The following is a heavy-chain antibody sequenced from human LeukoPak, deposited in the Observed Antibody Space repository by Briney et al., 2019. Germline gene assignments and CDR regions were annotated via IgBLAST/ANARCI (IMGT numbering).Heavy chain of an antibody. D-gene: IGHD6-19*01. CDR3: ARRRRRSGWSTDYGMDV. Sequence: PSETLSLTCTVSGGSISSSSYYWGWTRHPPGKGLEWIGYIYYTGRTNYHPSLKSRVTISLDTSKNQFSLRLSSVTAADTAMYYCARRRRRSGWSTDYGMDVWGQGTTVTVSS. J-gene: IGHJ6*02. CDR1: GGSISSSSYY. CDR2: IYYTGRT. V-gene: IGHV4-61*05.